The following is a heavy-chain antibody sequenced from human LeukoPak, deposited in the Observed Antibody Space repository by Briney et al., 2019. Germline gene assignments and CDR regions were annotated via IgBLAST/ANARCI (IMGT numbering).Heavy chain of an antibody. Sequence: GGSLRLSCAASGFTFSSYAMSWVHQAPGKGLEWVSAISGSGGSTYYADSVKGRFTISRDNSKNTLYLQMNSLRAEDTAVYYCAKLSRLAAAGTLWFDPWGQGTLVTVSS. D-gene: IGHD6-13*01. CDR3: AKLSRLAAAGTLWFDP. CDR2: ISGSGGST. J-gene: IGHJ5*02. CDR1: GFTFSSYA. V-gene: IGHV3-23*01.